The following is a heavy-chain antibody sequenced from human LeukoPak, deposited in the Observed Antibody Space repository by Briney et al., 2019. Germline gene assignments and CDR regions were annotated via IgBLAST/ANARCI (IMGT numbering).Heavy chain of an antibody. CDR3: ATAPSPQGAYSSSSQGDY. V-gene: IGHV1-2*02. CDR2: INPNSGGT. D-gene: IGHD6-6*01. CDR1: GYTFTGYY. J-gene: IGHJ4*02. Sequence: ASVKVSCKASGYTFTGYYMHWVRQAPGQGLEWLGWINPNSGGTNYAQKFQGRVTMTRDTSISTAYMELSRLRSDDTAVYYCATAPSPQGAYSSSSQGDYWGQGTLVTVSS.